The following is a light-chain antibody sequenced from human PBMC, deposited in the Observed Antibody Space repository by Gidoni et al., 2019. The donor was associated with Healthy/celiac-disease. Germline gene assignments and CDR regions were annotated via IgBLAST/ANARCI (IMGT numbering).Light chain of an antibody. V-gene: IGLV4-69*01. CDR2: LNSDGSH. J-gene: IGLJ2*01. Sequence: QLVLTQSPSASASLRASVKLTCTLSSGHSSYAIAWHQQQPETGPRYLMKLNSDGSHSKGDGIPDRFSGSSSGAERYLTISSLQSEDEADYYCQTWGTGIVVFGGGTKLTVL. CDR1: SGHSSYA. CDR3: QTWGTGIVV.